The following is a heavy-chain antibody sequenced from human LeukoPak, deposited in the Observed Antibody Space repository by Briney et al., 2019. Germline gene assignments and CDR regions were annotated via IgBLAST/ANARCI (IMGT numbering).Heavy chain of an antibody. CDR1: GYTFTGYY. Sequence: ASVKVSCKASGYTFTGYYMHWVRQAPRQGLEWMGWINPNSGGTNYAQKFQGRVTMTRDTSISTAYMKLSRLRSDDTAVYYCAREDCSSTSCYLDYWGQGTLVTVSS. CDR3: AREDCSSTSCYLDY. J-gene: IGHJ4*02. V-gene: IGHV1-2*02. CDR2: INPNSGGT. D-gene: IGHD2-2*01.